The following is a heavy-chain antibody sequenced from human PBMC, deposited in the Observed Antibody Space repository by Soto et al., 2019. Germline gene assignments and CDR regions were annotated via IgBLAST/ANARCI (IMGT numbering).Heavy chain of an antibody. CDR2: IYPGDSDT. V-gene: IGHV5-51*01. CDR3: ARRNGITGFLGGMDV. J-gene: IGHJ6*02. Sequence: GESLKISCKGSGYSFTSYWIGGVRQMPGKGLEWMGIIYPGDSDTRYSPSFQGQVTISADKSISTAYLQWSSLKASDTAMYYCARRNGITGFLGGMDVWGQGTTVTVSS. CDR1: GYSFTSYW. D-gene: IGHD1-20*01.